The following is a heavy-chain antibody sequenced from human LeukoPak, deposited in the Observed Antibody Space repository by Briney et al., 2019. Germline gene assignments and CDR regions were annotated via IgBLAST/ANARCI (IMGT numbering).Heavy chain of an antibody. CDR1: GGSISSSIYY. Sequence: SETLSLTCTVSGGSISSSIYYWGWIRQPPGKGLEWIGSIYYSGNTYYNPSLKSRVTISVDTSKNQFSLKLSSVTAADTAVYYCARVRGGAVAGVLDAFDIWGQGTMVTVSS. J-gene: IGHJ3*02. CDR3: ARVRGGAVAGVLDAFDI. CDR2: IYYSGNT. V-gene: IGHV4-39*07. D-gene: IGHD6-19*01.